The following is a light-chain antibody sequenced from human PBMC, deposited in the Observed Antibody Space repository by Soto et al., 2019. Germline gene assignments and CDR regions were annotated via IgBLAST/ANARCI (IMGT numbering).Light chain of an antibody. CDR3: QQYYSYPQT. V-gene: IGKV1-8*01. Sequence: AIRMTQSPSSLSASTGDRVTITCRASQGISSYLAWYQQKPGKAPKLLIYAASTFQIGVPSRFSGIGSGTDFTLTIRCLQSEDFATYFCQQYYSYPQTFGQGTKVEIK. CDR1: QGISSY. J-gene: IGKJ1*01. CDR2: AAS.